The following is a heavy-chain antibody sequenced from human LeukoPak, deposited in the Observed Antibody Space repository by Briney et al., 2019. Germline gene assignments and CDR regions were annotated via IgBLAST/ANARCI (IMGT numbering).Heavy chain of an antibody. CDR1: RYTFTVNY. CDR2: INPNSGAT. J-gene: IGHJ4*02. D-gene: IGHD6-13*01. CDR3: ARGAGSSWFDY. V-gene: IGHV1-2*02. Sequence: ALVKVSCKPSRYTFTVNYLHWVRQAPGQGLEWMGWINPNSGATNYAQKFQGRVTLTRDTSIRTAYMELTSLTSDDTAIYYCARGAGSSWFDYWGQGALVTVSS.